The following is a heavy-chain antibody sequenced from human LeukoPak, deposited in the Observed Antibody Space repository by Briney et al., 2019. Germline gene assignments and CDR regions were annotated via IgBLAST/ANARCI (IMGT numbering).Heavy chain of an antibody. CDR2: INPNSGGT. Sequence: ASVKVSCKASGYTFTGYYMHWVRQAPGQGLEWMGWINPNSGGTNYAQKFQGRVTMTRDTSISTAYMELSRLRSDDTAVYYCARESRLTGYYTFFPQQTPTTEYYYYYYMDIWGKGTTVTISS. V-gene: IGHV1-2*02. D-gene: IGHD3-9*01. J-gene: IGHJ6*03. CDR1: GYTFTGYY. CDR3: ARESRLTGYYTFFPQQTPTTEYYYYYYMDI.